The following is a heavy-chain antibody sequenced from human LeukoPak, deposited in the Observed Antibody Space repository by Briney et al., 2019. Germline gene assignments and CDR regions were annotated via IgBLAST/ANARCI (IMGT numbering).Heavy chain of an antibody. Sequence: SETLSLTCTVSGDSISRGDNYWSWIRQPAGTGLEWIGHIHTSGSTNYNPSLKSRVTISVDTSKNQFSLKLSSVTAADTAVYYCAKTHSHFPPYFDYWGQGTLVIVSS. CDR3: AKTHSHFPPYFDY. CDR2: IHTSGST. D-gene: IGHD4-11*01. CDR1: GDSISRGDNY. J-gene: IGHJ4*02. V-gene: IGHV4-61*09.